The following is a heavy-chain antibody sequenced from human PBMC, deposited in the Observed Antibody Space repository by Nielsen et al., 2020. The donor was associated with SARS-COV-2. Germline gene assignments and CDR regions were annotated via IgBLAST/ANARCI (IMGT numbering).Heavy chain of an antibody. CDR2: INDSGST. J-gene: IGHJ3*01. CDR1: GFTFSSYA. D-gene: IGHD4-17*01. CDR3: ARDYFGDYLDGFDV. V-gene: IGHV4-59*01. Sequence: ESLKISCAASGFTFSSYAMSWIRQPPGKGLEWIGYINDSGSTNYSPSLKSRVTFSVDTSKNQFSLKLSSVTPADTAVYYCARDYFGDYLDGFDVWGQGTMVTVSS.